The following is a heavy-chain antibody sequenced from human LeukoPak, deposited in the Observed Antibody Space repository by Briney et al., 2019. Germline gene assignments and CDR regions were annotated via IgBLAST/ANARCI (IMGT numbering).Heavy chain of an antibody. CDR1: GFTFSNYA. V-gene: IGHV3-23*01. D-gene: IGHD2-15*01. Sequence: PGGSLRLSCAASGFTFSNYAMSWVRQAPGRGLKWVSAISGSGDTTFHADPVKGRFTTSRDNSKNTLSLQMSGLRVEDSAVYFCEKDTSAWWYHRAYMNVWGTGTTVTVSS. J-gene: IGHJ6*03. CDR2: ISGSGDTT. CDR3: EKDTSAWWYHRAYMNV.